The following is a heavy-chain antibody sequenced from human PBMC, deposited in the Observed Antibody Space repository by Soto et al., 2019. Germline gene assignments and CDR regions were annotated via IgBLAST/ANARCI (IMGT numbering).Heavy chain of an antibody. J-gene: IGHJ3*02. D-gene: IGHD4-17*01. Sequence: QVQLVQSGAEVKKPGASVKVSCKASGYTFTSYDINWVRQATGQGLEWMGWMNPNSGNTGYGQKFQGRVTMTRNTSISTAYMELSSLRSEDTAVYYCARVADYGDYEGVDAFDIWGQGTMVTVSS. CDR3: ARVADYGDYEGVDAFDI. CDR1: GYTFTSYD. CDR2: MNPNSGNT. V-gene: IGHV1-8*01.